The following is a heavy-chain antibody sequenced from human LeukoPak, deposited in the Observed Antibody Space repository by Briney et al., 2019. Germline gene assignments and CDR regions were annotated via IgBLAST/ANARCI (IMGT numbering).Heavy chain of an antibody. V-gene: IGHV4-30-2*01. CDR1: GGSISSGGYY. J-gene: IGHJ3*02. D-gene: IGHD2-2*01. CDR2: IYHSGST. Sequence: SETLSLTCTVSGGSISSGGYYWSWLRQPPGKGLEWIGYIYHSGSTYYNPSLKSRVTISVDRSKNQFSLKLSSVTAADTAVYYCARDRPKMKECSSTSCPLWIWGQGTMVTVSS. CDR3: ARDRPKMKECSSTSCPLWI.